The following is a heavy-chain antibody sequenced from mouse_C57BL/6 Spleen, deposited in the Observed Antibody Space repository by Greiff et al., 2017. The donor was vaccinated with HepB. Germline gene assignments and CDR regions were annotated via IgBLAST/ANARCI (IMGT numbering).Heavy chain of an antibody. Sequence: EVMLVESGGGLVKPGGSLKLSCAASGFTFSDYGMHWVRQAPEKGLEWVAYISSGSSTIYYADTVKGRFTISRDNAKNTLFLQVTSLRSEDTAMYYCARSQSRTPEGFDYWGQGTTLTVSS. CDR1: GFTFSDYG. J-gene: IGHJ2*01. CDR3: ARSQSRTPEGFDY. V-gene: IGHV5-17*01. CDR2: ISSGSSTI.